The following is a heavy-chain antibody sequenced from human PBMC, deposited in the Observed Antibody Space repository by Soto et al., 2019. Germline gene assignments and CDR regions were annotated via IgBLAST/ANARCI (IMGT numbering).Heavy chain of an antibody. V-gene: IGHV1-2*02. CDR1: GYTCSGCY. CDR3: ASAAVTGTAGLDF. Sequence: AAVKVSCKASGYTCSGCYMHWVRQAPGQGLEWMGWINPNSGGTKSAEKFQGRVTMIRDTSISTAYMELSRLTSDDTAVYYCASAAVTGTAGLDFWGQGTQVTVSS. D-gene: IGHD6-19*01. J-gene: IGHJ4*02. CDR2: INPNSGGT.